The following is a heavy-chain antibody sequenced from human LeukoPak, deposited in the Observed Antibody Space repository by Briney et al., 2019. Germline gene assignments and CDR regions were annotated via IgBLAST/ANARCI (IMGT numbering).Heavy chain of an antibody. D-gene: IGHD6-19*01. CDR2: IYYSGST. CDR3: ASSTGIAVPRFDY. J-gene: IGHJ4*02. CDR1: GGSISSYY. V-gene: IGHV4-59*01. Sequence: SETLSLTCTVSGGSISSYYWSWIRQPPGKGLEWIGYIYYSGSTNYNPSLKSRVTISVDTSKNQFSLKLSSVTAADTAVYYCASSTGIAVPRFDYWGQGTLVTVSS.